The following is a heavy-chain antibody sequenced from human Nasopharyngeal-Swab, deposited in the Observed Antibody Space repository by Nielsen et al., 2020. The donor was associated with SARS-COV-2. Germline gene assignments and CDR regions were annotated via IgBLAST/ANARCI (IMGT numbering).Heavy chain of an antibody. Sequence: GGSLRLSCAASGFTFSSYSMNWVRQAPGKGLEWIGRILSEVDGGATDYAAVVKGRLTISRDDSRNTLYLQINSLTTDDTAVYYCATEGSASQKYWGRGTLVTVSS. V-gene: IGHV3-15*01. CDR3: ATEGSASQKY. D-gene: IGHD3-10*01. CDR2: ILSEVDGGAT. J-gene: IGHJ4*02. CDR1: GFTFSSYS.